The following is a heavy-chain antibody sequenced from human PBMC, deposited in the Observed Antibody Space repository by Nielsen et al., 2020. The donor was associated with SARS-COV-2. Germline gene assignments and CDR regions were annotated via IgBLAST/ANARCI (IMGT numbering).Heavy chain of an antibody. D-gene: IGHD6-19*01. CDR3: ARKGAAVAGNYYYYYGMDV. J-gene: IGHJ6*02. CDR2: IIPIFGTA. CDR1: GGTFSSYA. V-gene: IGHV1-69*06. Sequence: SVKVSCKASGGTFSSYAISWVRQAPGQGLEWMGGIIPIFGTANYAQKFQGRVTITADKSTSTAYMELSSLRSEDTAAYYCARKGAAVAGNYYYYYGMDVWGQGTTVTVSS.